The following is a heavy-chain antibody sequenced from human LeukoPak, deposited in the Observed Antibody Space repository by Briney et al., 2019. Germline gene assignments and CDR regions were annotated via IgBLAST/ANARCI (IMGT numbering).Heavy chain of an antibody. Sequence: PGGSLRLSCAASGFTFSSYAMSWVRQAPGKGLEWVSAISGIGGSTYHADSVKGRFTISRDNSKNTLYLQMNSLRAEDTAVYYCAKGNTMIRGVIIPATYYFDYWGQGTLVTVSS. CDR1: GFTFSSYA. D-gene: IGHD3-10*01. V-gene: IGHV3-23*01. CDR2: ISGIGGST. J-gene: IGHJ4*02. CDR3: AKGNTMIRGVIIPATYYFDY.